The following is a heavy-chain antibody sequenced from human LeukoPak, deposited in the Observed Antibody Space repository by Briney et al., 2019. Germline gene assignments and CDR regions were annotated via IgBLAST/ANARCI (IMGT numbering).Heavy chain of an antibody. Sequence: GGPLKFPCEAPGFTLTSNAITRAGKAPGKGLDGSPLISGSGGSTYYADSVKGRFTISRDNSKNTLYLQMNSLRAEDTAVYYCAKDLKGGEFPLYYFDYWGQGTLVTVSS. CDR2: ISGSGGST. V-gene: IGHV3-23*01. CDR1: GFTLTSNA. D-gene: IGHD3-10*01. CDR3: AKDLKGGEFPLYYFDY. J-gene: IGHJ4*02.